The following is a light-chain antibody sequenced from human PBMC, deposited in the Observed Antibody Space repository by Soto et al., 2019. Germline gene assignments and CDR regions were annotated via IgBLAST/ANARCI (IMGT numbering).Light chain of an antibody. CDR1: GSNIGISS. J-gene: IGLJ3*02. CDR2: RDS. Sequence: QSVLTQPPSASGTPGQSVTISCSGSGSNIGISSVYRFQQVSGAAPKLVIYRDSRRPAGVPDRISGSKSGTSASLAISGLRSEDEADYYCAVWDDSSTVRSWVFGRGTKVTVL. V-gene: IGLV1-47*02. CDR3: AVWDDSSTVRSWV.